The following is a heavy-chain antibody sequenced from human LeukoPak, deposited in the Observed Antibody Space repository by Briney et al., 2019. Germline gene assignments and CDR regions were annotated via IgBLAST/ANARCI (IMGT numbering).Heavy chain of an antibody. J-gene: IGHJ4*02. CDR3: ARHPYYYDSSGCFDY. CDR1: GFTFSSYE. CDR2: ISSSGSTI. V-gene: IGHV3-48*03. D-gene: IGHD3-22*01. Sequence: GGSLRLSCAASGFTFSSYEMNWVRQAPGKGLEWVSYISSSGSTIYYADSVKGRFTISRGNAKNSLYLQMNSLRAEDTAVYYCARHPYYYDSSGCFDYWGQGTLVTVSS.